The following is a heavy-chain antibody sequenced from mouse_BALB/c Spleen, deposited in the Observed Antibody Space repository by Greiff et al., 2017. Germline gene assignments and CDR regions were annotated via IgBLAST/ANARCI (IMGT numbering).Heavy chain of an antibody. V-gene: IGHV7-3*02. CDR3: AREAIYYDYSCAMDY. Sequence: DVHLVESGGGLVQPGGSLRLSCATSGFTFTDYYMSWVRQPPGKALEWLGFIRNKANGYTTEYSASVKGRFTISRDNSQSILYLQMNTLRAEDSATYYCAREAIYYDYSCAMDYWGQGTSVTVSS. CDR2: IRNKANGYTT. CDR1: GFTFTDYY. J-gene: IGHJ4*01. D-gene: IGHD2-4*01.